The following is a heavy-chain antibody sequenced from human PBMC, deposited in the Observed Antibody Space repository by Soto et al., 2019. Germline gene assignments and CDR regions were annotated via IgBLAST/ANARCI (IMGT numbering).Heavy chain of an antibody. CDR2: ISAHNGNT. V-gene: IGHV1-18*01. CDR3: ARGRYGDY. J-gene: IGHJ4*02. Sequence: QVHLVQAGAEVKKAGASVKGSCKASGYTFTSYGITWVRQAPGQGLGWMGWISAHNGNTDYAQKLQGRVIVTRDTSTSTAYMELRSLRSDDTAVYYCARGRYGDYWGQGALVTVSS. D-gene: IGHD1-1*01. CDR1: GYTFTSYG.